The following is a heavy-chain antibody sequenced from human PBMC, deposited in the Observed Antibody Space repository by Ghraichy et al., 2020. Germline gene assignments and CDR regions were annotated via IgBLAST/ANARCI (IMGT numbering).Heavy chain of an antibody. J-gene: IGHJ6*03. CDR1: GFTFDDYA. D-gene: IGHD3-9*01. V-gene: IGHV3-9*01. Sequence: GGSLRLSCAASGFTFDDYAMHWVRQAPGKGLEWVSGISWNSGSIGYADSVKGRFTISRDNAKNSLYLQMNSLRAEDTALYYCARATQTGYPDYYYYYYMDVWGKGTTVTVSS. CDR2: ISWNSGSI. CDR3: ARATQTGYPDYYYYYYMDV.